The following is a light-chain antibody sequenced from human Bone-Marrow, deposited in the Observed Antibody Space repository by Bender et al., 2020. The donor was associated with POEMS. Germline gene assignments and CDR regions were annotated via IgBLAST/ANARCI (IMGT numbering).Light chain of an antibody. Sequence: QSVLTQPPSVSEAPGQRVTISCTGSSANIGAGFDVHWYQQLPGAAPKLLIYGNINRPSGVPDRFSGSKSGTSASLAITGLQAEDEADYYCQSYDTRLRGVVFGGGTKLTVL. J-gene: IGLJ2*01. CDR3: QSYDTRLRGVV. V-gene: IGLV1-40*01. CDR1: SANIGAGFD. CDR2: GNI.